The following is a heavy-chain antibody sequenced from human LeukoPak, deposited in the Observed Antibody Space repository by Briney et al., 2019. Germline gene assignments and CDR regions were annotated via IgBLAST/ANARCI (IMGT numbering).Heavy chain of an antibody. V-gene: IGHV3-48*02. Sequence: GGSLRLSCAASGFTFRSYSMNWVRQAPGKGLEWVSFISGMSSTIYYADSVKGRFTISRDNAKNSVYLQMNSLRDEDTAVYYCARDSSDAYNPEPGYWGQGTLVTVSS. CDR3: ARDSSDAYNPEPGY. CDR1: GFTFRSYS. J-gene: IGHJ4*02. CDR2: ISGMSSTI. D-gene: IGHD5-24*01.